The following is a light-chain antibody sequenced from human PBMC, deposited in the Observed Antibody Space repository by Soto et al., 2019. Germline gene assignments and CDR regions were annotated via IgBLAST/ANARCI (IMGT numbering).Light chain of an antibody. J-gene: IGKJ2*01. V-gene: IGKV3-11*01. CDR3: QQRSNWPPYT. Sequence: ETVLTQSPATLALSPGERATLSCRASQSVHTYLAWYQQKAGQAPRLLIYEASNRATGIPARFSSSGSGTDFTLTISSLEPEDCAVYYCQQRSNWPPYTFGQGTKLEI. CDR1: QSVHTY. CDR2: EAS.